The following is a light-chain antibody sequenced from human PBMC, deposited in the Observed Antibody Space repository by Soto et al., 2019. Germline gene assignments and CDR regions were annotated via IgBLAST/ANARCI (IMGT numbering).Light chain of an antibody. CDR3: QQRHMWPLT. V-gene: IGKV2-28*01. CDR1: QSLLHSHGSHS. J-gene: IGKJ5*01. Sequence: DIVMTQSPLSLPVTPGEPSSISCRSSQSLLHSHGSHSSAWPLPKPGQSPQLLIYLASNRASGLPDRYSGSGSGTDFTLNISRVEAEDSAVYYCQQRHMWPLTFGQGTRLEIK. CDR2: LAS.